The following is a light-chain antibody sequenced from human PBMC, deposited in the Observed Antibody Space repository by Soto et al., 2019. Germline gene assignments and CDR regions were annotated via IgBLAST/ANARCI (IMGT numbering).Light chain of an antibody. Sequence: DIQMTQSPSSMSAAVGDRVTITCRASQDISSWLAWYQQKPGKAPKLLIYVTSALQTGVPSRFSGSGSGTDFTLTMSSLQTDDFAIDYGQQTNTFPIAFGQGTRLEMK. V-gene: IGKV1D-12*01. CDR2: VTS. CDR3: QQTNTFPIA. CDR1: QDISSW. J-gene: IGKJ5*01.